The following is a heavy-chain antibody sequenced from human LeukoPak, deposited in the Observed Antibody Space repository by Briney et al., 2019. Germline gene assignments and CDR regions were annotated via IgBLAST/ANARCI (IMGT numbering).Heavy chain of an antibody. CDR3: ARGFGYCSGGSCYSDAFDI. J-gene: IGHJ3*02. CDR1: GGSFSGYY. V-gene: IGHV4-34*01. CDR2: INHSGST. Sequence: PSETLSLTCAVYGGSFSGYYWSWIRQPPGKGLEWIGEINHSGSTNYNPSLKSRVTISVDTSKNQFSLKLSSVTAADTAVYYCARGFGYCSGGSCYSDAFDIWGQGTMVTVSS. D-gene: IGHD2-15*01.